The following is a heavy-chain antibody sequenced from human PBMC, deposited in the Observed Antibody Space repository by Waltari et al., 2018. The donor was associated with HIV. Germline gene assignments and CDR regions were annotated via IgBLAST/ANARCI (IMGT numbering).Heavy chain of an antibody. CDR3: ASVVGPSYYYYGMDV. CDR2: INHSGST. D-gene: IGHD2-15*01. CDR1: FSGYY. V-gene: IGHV4-34*01. J-gene: IGHJ6*02. Sequence: FSGYYWSWIRQPPGKGLEWIGEINHSGSTNYNPSLKSRVTISVDTSKNQFSLKLSSVTAADTAVYYCASVVGPSYYYYGMDVWGQGTTVTVS.